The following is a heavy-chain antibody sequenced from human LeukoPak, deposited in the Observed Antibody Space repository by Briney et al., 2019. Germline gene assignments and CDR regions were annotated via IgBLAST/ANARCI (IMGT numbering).Heavy chain of an antibody. CDR2: IYHSGST. CDR3: ASNLQTDYGLDYYYMDV. Sequence: SETLSLTCAVSGYSISSGYYWGWIRQPPGKGLEWIGGIYHSGSTYYKPSLKSRVTISVDTSKNQFSLKLSSVTAADTAVYYCASNLQTDYGLDYYYMDVWGKGTTVTVSS. CDR1: GYSISSGYY. J-gene: IGHJ6*03. V-gene: IGHV4-38-2*01. D-gene: IGHD4-17*01.